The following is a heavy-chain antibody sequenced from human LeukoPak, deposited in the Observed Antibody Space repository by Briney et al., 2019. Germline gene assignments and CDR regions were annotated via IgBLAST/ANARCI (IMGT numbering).Heavy chain of an antibody. Sequence: GGSLRLSCAASGFIFNGYGMHWVRQAPGKGLEWVSGISGSGGSTYYADSVKGRFTISRDNSKNTLYLQMNSLRAEDTAVYYCAKGRGAFDIWGQGTMVTVSS. CDR2: ISGSGGST. CDR1: GFIFNGYG. V-gene: IGHV3-23*01. J-gene: IGHJ3*02. CDR3: AKGRGAFDI.